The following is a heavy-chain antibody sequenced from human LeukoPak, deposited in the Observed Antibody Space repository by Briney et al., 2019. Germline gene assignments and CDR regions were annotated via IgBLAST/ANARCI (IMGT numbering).Heavy chain of an antibody. V-gene: IGHV1-69*04. Sequence: SVKVSCKASGGTSSSYAISWVRQAPGQGLEWMGRIIPILGIANYAQKFQGRVTITADKSTSTAYMELSSLRSEDTAVYYCARGICDILTGYYNGNDYWGQGTLVTVSS. J-gene: IGHJ4*02. CDR1: GGTSSSYA. CDR3: ARGICDILTGYYNGNDY. CDR2: IIPILGIA. D-gene: IGHD3-9*01.